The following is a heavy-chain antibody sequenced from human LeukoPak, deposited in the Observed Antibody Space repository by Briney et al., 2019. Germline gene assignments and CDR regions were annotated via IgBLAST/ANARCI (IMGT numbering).Heavy chain of an antibody. CDR3: ARGTDRSKIAY. CDR1: GGSVSSGSYY. V-gene: IGHV4-61*01. Sequence: SETLSLTCTVSGGSVSSGSYYWSWIRQPPGKALEWIGYIFYSGSTNYNPSLKSRVTISADTSKNQFSLKLTSVTAADTAVYYCARGTDRSKIAYWGQGTLVTVSS. J-gene: IGHJ4*02. CDR2: IFYSGST. D-gene: IGHD3-22*01.